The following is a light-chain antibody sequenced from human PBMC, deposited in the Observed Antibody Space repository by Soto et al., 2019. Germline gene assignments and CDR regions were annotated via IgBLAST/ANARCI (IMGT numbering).Light chain of an antibody. CDR2: AAT. J-gene: IGKJ1*01. Sequence: DIQLTQSPSFLSAYVGDRVTITCRASQSLSNYVHWYQQKVGKSPKLLISAATTLQGGVSARFSGSGAGTDFTLIISALELEDLATYYCQTGNSFPWTFGQGTTVDIK. CDR3: QTGNSFPWT. V-gene: IGKV1-39*01. CDR1: QSLSNY.